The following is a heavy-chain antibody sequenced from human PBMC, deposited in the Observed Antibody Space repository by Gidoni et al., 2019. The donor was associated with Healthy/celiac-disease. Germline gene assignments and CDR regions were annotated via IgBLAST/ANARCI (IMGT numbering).Heavy chain of an antibody. CDR1: GFTFSSYA. CDR3: AKGGYSSGWAGDYFDY. CDR2: ISGSGGST. Sequence: EVQLLESGGGLVQPGGSLRLSCADSGFTFSSYAMSWVRQAQGKGLEWVSAISGSGGSTYYADSVKGRFTISRDNSKNTLYLQMNSLRAEDTAVYYCAKGGYSSGWAGDYFDYWGQGTLVTVSS. V-gene: IGHV3-23*01. J-gene: IGHJ4*02. D-gene: IGHD6-19*01.